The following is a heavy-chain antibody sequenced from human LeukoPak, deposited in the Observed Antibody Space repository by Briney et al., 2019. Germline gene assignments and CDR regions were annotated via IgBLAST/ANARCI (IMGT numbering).Heavy chain of an antibody. D-gene: IGHD6-13*01. CDR2: ISGSGGST. CDR1: GFTFSSYA. Sequence: GGSLRLSCAASGFTFSSYAMSWVRQAPGKGLEWVSAISGSGGSTYYADSVKGRFTISRDNSKNTLYLQMNSLRAEDTAVYYCAKEGPSSSWYIFVYYFDYWGQGTLVTVSS. CDR3: AKEGPSSSWYIFVYYFDY. J-gene: IGHJ4*02. V-gene: IGHV3-23*01.